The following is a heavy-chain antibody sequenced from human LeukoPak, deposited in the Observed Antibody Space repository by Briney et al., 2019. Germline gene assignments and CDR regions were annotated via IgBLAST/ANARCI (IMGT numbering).Heavy chain of an antibody. Sequence: GGSLRLSCAASGFTFSSYAMSWVRQAPGKGLEWVSAISGSGGSTYYADSVKGRFTISRDNSKNTLYLQMNSLRAEDTAVYYCARHWLEAAKTYSYWFDPWGQGTLVTVSS. CDR3: ARHWLEAAKTYSYWFDP. CDR1: GFTFSSYA. CDR2: ISGSGGST. V-gene: IGHV3-23*01. D-gene: IGHD2-21*01. J-gene: IGHJ5*02.